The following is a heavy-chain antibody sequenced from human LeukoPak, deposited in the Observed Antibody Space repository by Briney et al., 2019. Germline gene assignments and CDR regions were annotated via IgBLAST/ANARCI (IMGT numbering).Heavy chain of an antibody. D-gene: IGHD3-9*01. CDR3: AREGGILTGYEDYMDV. J-gene: IGHJ6*03. CDR1: GYTFTGYY. CDR2: INPNSGGT. V-gene: IGHV1-2*06. Sequence: GASVKVSCKASGYTFTGYYMHWVRQAPGQGFEWMGRINPNSGGTNYAQKFQGRVTMTRDTSISTAYMELSRLRSDDTAVYYCAREGGILTGYEDYMDVWGKGTTVTVSS.